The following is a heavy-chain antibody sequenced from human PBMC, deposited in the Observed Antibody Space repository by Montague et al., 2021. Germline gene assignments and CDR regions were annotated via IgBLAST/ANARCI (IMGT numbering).Heavy chain of an antibody. CDR1: GGSLSGYY. Sequence: SETLSLTCGLSGGSLSGYYWAWIRQTPGKGLEWIGNINHSGSAKYNPSLKNRVSISVGTSNNQFFLDLPSVTAADTAMYFCARGLFGTVNGQYSGGWYYFDKWGQGTMVTVSS. CDR3: ARGLFGTVNGQYSGGWYYFDK. CDR2: INHSGSA. D-gene: IGHD6-19*01. V-gene: IGHV4-34*01. J-gene: IGHJ4*02.